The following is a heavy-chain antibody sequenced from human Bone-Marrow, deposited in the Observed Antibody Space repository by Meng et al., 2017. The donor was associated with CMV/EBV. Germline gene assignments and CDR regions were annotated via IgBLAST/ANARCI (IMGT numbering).Heavy chain of an antibody. V-gene: IGHV1-18*01. CDR2: ISAYNGNT. Sequence: ASVKVSCKASGYTFTSYGISGVRQAPGQGLEWMGWISAYNGNTNYAQKLQGRVTMTTDTATSTAYMELRSLRSDDTAVYYCARSAHCSSTSCYKELRFLEWLSPSYYYYGMDVWGQGTTVTVSS. CDR3: ARSAHCSSTSCYKELRFLEWLSPSYYYYGMDV. J-gene: IGHJ6*02. CDR1: GYTFTSYG. D-gene: IGHD2-2*02.